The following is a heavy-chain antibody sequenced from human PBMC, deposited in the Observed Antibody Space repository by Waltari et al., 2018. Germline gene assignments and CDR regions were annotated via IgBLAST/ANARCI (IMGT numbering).Heavy chain of an antibody. CDR3: ARRMITFGGVIVFDY. CDR1: GGSISSSSYY. V-gene: IGHV4-39*01. Sequence: VSGGSISSSSYYWGWIRQPPGKGLEWIGSIYYSGSTYYNPSLKSRVTISVDTSKNQFSLKLSSVTAADTAVYYCARRMITFGGVIVFDYWGQGTLVTVSS. CDR2: IYYSGST. D-gene: IGHD3-16*02. J-gene: IGHJ4*02.